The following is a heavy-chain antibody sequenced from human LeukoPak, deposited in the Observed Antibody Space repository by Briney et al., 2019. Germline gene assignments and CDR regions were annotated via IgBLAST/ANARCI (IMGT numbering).Heavy chain of an antibody. CDR2: ISGDGGST. D-gene: IGHD6-19*01. Sequence: GGSLRLSCAASGFTFDDYAMHWVRQAPGKGLEWVSLISGDGGSTYYADSVKSRFTISRDNSKNPLYLQMNSLRTEDTALYYCAKYSVAGTDFDYWGQGTLVTVSS. CDR3: AKYSVAGTDFDY. CDR1: GFTFDDYA. J-gene: IGHJ4*02. V-gene: IGHV3-43*02.